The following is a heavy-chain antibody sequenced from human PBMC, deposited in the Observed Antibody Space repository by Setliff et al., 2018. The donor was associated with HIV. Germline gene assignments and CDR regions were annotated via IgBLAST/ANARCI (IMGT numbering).Heavy chain of an antibody. CDR3: ARRPPPLQFLDSPSYYMDV. CDR1: GGSISSHY. D-gene: IGHD3-3*01. Sequence: SETLSLTCTVSGGSISSHYWSWIRQPPGKRLEWIGYIYYSGSTNYNPSFKSRVTISLDTSKNQFSLRVNSVTAADTAMYYCARRPPPLQFLDSPSYYMDVWGKGTTVTVSS. V-gene: IGHV4-59*11. J-gene: IGHJ6*03. CDR2: IYYSGST.